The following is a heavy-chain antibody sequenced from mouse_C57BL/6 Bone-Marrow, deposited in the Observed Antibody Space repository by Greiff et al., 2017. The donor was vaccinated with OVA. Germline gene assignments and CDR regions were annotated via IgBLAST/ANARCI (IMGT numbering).Heavy chain of an antibody. CDR3: ARNAAQATLDY. D-gene: IGHD3-2*02. CDR1: GYTFTDYY. Sequence: EVQLQQSGPELVKPGASVKISCKASGYTFTDYYMNWVQQSPGKSLEWIGDINPNNGGTSYNQKFKGKATLTVDKSSSTAYMELLSLTSEDSAVYYCARNAAQATLDYWGQGTTLTVSS. J-gene: IGHJ2*01. V-gene: IGHV1-26*01. CDR2: INPNNGGT.